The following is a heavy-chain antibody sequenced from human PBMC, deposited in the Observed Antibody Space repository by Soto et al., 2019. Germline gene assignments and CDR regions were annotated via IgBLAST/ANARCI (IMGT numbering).Heavy chain of an antibody. CDR2: IYYSGSN. CDR1: GGSISSYY. J-gene: IGHJ5*02. Sequence: QVQLQESGPGLVKPSETLSLTCTVSGGSISSYYWSWIRQPPGKGLEWIGYIYYSGSNNYNPSLKSRVTISVGTSKNHFSLKLSSVTAADTAVYYCARDPGTTVTTGGWFDPWGQGTLVTVSS. CDR3: ARDPGTTVTTGGWFDP. V-gene: IGHV4-59*01. D-gene: IGHD4-4*01.